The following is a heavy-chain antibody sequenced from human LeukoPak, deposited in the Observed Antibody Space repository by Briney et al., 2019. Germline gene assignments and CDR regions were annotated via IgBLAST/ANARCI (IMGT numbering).Heavy chain of an antibody. CDR1: GGTFSSYA. D-gene: IGHD2-15*01. CDR3: ARELGYCSGGSCYHDYFDY. CDR2: IIPIFGTA. Sequence: SVKVSCXASGGTFSSYAISWVRQAPGQGLEWMGRIIPIFGTANYAQKFQGRVTITTDESTSTAYMELSGLRSEDTAVYYCARELGYCSGGSCYHDYFDYWGQGTLVTVSS. J-gene: IGHJ4*02. V-gene: IGHV1-69*05.